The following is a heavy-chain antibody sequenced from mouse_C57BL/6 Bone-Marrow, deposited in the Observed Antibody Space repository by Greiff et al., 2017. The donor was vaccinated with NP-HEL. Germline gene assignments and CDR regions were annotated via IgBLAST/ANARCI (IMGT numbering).Heavy chain of an antibody. CDR2: IYPGDGDT. Sequence: VKLMESGPELVKPGASVKISCKASGYAFSSSWMNWVKQRPGKGLEWIGRIYPGDGDTNYNGKFKGKATLTADKSSSTAYMQLSSLTSEDSAVYFCARIYYYGSYFDYWGQGTTLTVSS. J-gene: IGHJ2*01. CDR1: GYAFSSSW. V-gene: IGHV1-82*01. D-gene: IGHD1-1*01. CDR3: ARIYYYGSYFDY.